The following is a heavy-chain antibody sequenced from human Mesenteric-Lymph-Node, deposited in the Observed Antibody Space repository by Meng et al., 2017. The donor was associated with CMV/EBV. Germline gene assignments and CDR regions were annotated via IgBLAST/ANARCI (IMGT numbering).Heavy chain of an antibody. CDR1: GFTFSSYA. Sequence: GESLKISCAASGFTFSSYAMSWVRQAPGKGLEWVSSIDSTGNYIYYADSLKGRFTISRDNAKNSLYLQMNSLRAEDTAVYYCARDLGYCSSTSCYLYYFDYWGQGTLVTVSS. D-gene: IGHD2-2*01. CDR3: ARDLGYCSSTSCYLYYFDY. J-gene: IGHJ4*02. CDR2: IDSTGNYI. V-gene: IGHV3-21*01.